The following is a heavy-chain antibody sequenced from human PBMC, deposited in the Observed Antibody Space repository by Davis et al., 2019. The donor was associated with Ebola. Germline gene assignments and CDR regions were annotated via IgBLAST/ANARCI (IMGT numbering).Heavy chain of an antibody. CDR3: ARVNGGDYDFWSGYYTSYGMDV. D-gene: IGHD3-3*01. V-gene: IGHV3-48*02. J-gene: IGHJ6*02. Sequence: GGSLRLSCAASGFTFSSYSMNWVRQAPGKGLEWVSYISSSSSTIYYADSVKGRFTISRDNAKNSLYLQMNSLRDEDTAVYYCARVNGGDYDFWSGYYTSYGMDVWGQGTTVTVSS. CDR2: ISSSSSTI. CDR1: GFTFSSYS.